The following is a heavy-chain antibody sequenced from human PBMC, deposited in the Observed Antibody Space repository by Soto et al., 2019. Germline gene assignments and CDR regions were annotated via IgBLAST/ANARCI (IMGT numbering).Heavy chain of an antibody. D-gene: IGHD6-13*01. Sequence: LRLSCAASGFTFSSYAMSWVRQAPGKGLEWVSAISGSGGSTYYADSVKGRFTISRDNSKNTLYLQMNSLRAEDTAIYYCAKDLEAAAGTGSDYWGQGTLVTVSS. CDR3: AKDLEAAAGTGSDY. V-gene: IGHV3-23*01. J-gene: IGHJ4*02. CDR2: ISGSGGST. CDR1: GFTFSSYA.